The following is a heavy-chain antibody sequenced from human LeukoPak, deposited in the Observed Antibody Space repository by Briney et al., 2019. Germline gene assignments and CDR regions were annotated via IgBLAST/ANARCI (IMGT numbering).Heavy chain of an antibody. CDR2: ISYDGSNK. CDR3: TRSMAGYYYDSSGPLDY. V-gene: IGHV3-30*04. D-gene: IGHD3-22*01. J-gene: IGHJ4*02. CDR1: GFTFSSYA. Sequence: GGSLRLSCAASGFTFSSYAMHWVRQAPGKGLEWVAVISYDGSNKYYADSVKGRFTISRDNSKNTLYLQMNSLRAEDTAVYYCTRSMAGYYYDSSGPLDYWGQGTLVTVSS.